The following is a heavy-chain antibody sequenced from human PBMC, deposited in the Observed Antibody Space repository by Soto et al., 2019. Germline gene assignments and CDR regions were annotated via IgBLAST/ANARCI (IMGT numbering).Heavy chain of an antibody. CDR1: DFTFTNAW. CDR2: IKGKADGGTI. D-gene: IGHD2-8*01. V-gene: IGHV3-15*07. J-gene: IGHJ4*02. Sequence: EVQLVESGGGLVKPGGSLRLSCVASDFTFTNAWMNWVRQAPGQGLEWVGHIKGKADGGTIEYAAPVKGRFTISRDDSKNTLYLQMSSLKTEDTAVYYCSTLTMVAWGDHWGQGTLVTVSS. CDR3: STLTMVAWGDH.